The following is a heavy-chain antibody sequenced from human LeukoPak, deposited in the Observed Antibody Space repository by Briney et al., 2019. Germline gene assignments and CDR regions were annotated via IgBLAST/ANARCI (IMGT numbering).Heavy chain of an antibody. J-gene: IGHJ6*03. Sequence: GASVKVSCKASGYTFTSYYMHWVRQAPGQGLEWMGIINPSGGSTSYAQKFQGRVTMTRDMSTSTVYMELSSLRSEDTAVYHCARAPLGTARGVASYYYYYMDVWGKGTTVTVSS. CDR2: INPSGGST. V-gene: IGHV1-46*01. CDR1: GYTFTSYY. D-gene: IGHD3-10*01. CDR3: ARAPLGTARGVASYYYYYMDV.